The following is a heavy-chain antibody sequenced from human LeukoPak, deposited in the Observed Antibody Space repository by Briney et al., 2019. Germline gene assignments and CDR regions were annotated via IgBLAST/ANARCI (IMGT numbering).Heavy chain of an antibody. V-gene: IGHV1-18*01. CDR3: ARDLSSDYWDY. D-gene: IGHD3-22*01. Sequence: ASVKVSCKASGYRFMSNAISWVRQAPGQGLEWMGWISANNGNTNYAQKLQGRVTMTTDTSTSTAYMELRSLRSDDTAVYYCARDLSSDYWDYWGQGTLVTVSS. CDR2: ISANNGNT. CDR1: GYRFMSNA. J-gene: IGHJ4*02.